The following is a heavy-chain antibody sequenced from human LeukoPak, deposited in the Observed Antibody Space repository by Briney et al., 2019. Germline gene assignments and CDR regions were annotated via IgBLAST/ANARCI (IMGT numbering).Heavy chain of an antibody. D-gene: IGHD5-12*01. CDR2: IRNDGSNE. CDR3: AKDRGYDYYFDY. J-gene: IGHJ4*02. V-gene: IGHV3-30*02. CDR1: GFTFSSHG. Sequence: GGSLRLSCAASGFTFSSHGMHWVRHAPGKGLEWVASIRNDGSNEYYADSVKGRFTISRDNSKNTLYLQMNSLRAEDTAVYHCAKDRGYDYYFDYWGQGTLVTVSS.